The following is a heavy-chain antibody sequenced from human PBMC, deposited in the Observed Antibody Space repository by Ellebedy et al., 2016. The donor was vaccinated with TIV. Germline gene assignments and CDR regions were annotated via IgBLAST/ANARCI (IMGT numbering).Heavy chain of an antibody. D-gene: IGHD6-6*01. Sequence: SETLSLTXSVSGASITVDHWLSWVRQPPGKGLEWIGEIYLTGSTNYNPSLKSRVTMSIDKSKTQFSLKLNSVTAADTAVYYCARGSTSSSSRYYYNGMDVWGQGTTVTVSS. CDR2: IYLTGST. J-gene: IGHJ6*02. CDR1: GASITVDHW. CDR3: ARGSTSSSSRYYYNGMDV. V-gene: IGHV4-4*02.